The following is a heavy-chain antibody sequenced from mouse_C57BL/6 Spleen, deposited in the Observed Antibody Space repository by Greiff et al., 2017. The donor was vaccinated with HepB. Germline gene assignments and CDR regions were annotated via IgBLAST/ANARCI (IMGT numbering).Heavy chain of an antibody. CDR3: ARDGTTVYYAMDY. CDR2: IYPGDGDT. Sequence: VQLQQSGPELVKPGASVKISCKASGYAFSSSWMNWVKQRPGKGLEWIGRIYPGDGDTNYNGKFKGKATLNADKSSSTAYMQLSSLTSEDSAVYFCARDGTTVYYAMDYWGQGTSVTVSS. V-gene: IGHV1-82*01. D-gene: IGHD1-1*01. CDR1: GYAFSSSW. J-gene: IGHJ4*01.